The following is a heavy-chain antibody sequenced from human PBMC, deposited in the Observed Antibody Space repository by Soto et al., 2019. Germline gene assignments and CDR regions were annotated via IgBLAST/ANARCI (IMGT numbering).Heavy chain of an antibody. J-gene: IGHJ1*01. D-gene: IGHD3-22*01. CDR3: AKDPNSSGYNLYFQH. V-gene: IGHV3-33*06. Sequence: QVQLVESGGGVVQTGRSLRLSCAASGFTFSSYGMHWVRQAPGKGQEWVSTIWYDGSNNNYADSVQVRFTISRDNYKTPVYLQIDSLRAEDPAVYSCAKDPNSSGYNLYFQHWGQGSLVTVSS. CDR2: IWYDGSNN. CDR1: GFTFSSYG.